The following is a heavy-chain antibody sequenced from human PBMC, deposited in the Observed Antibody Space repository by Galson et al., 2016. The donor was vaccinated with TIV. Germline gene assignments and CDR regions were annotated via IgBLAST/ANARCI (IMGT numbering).Heavy chain of an antibody. D-gene: IGHD5-24*01. V-gene: IGHV4-39*02. CDR2: IFYSGNT. J-gene: IGHJ4*02. CDR1: GDSISSSSYY. Sequence: ETLSLTCTVSGDSISSSSYYWGWIRQSPGKGLEWIGSIFYSGNTFYKPSLKSRVTISVDTSKNQFSLKVNSVTAADTAVYYCARDPGLNVYNTSPYYFDSWGQGTLVTVSS. CDR3: ARDPGLNVYNTSPYYFDS.